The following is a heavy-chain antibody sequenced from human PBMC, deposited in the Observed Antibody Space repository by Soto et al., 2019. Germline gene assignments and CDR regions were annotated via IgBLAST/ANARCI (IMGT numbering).Heavy chain of an antibody. Sequence: LRLSCAASGFTFSSYSMNWVRQAPGKGLEWVSSISSSSSYIYYADSVKGRFTISRDNAKNSLYLQMNSLRAEDTAVYYCARDFSHYDILTGDAFDIWGQGTMVTVS. J-gene: IGHJ3*02. CDR2: ISSSSSYI. D-gene: IGHD3-9*01. CDR1: GFTFSSYS. V-gene: IGHV3-21*01. CDR3: ARDFSHYDILTGDAFDI.